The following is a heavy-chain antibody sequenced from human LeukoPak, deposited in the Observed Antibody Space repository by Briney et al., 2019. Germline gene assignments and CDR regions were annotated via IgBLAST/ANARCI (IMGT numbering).Heavy chain of an antibody. V-gene: IGHV4-31*03. CDR1: GGSISSGDYY. CDR3: ARVGVAAKSSRYFDY. CDR2: IHYSGST. Sequence: SETLSLTCTVSGGSISSGDYYWSWIRQHPGKGLEWIGYIHYSGSTYYNPSLKSRVTISVDTSKKQFSQKLSSVTAADTAVYYCARVGVAAKSSRYFDYWGQGTLVTVSS. D-gene: IGHD2-15*01. J-gene: IGHJ4*02.